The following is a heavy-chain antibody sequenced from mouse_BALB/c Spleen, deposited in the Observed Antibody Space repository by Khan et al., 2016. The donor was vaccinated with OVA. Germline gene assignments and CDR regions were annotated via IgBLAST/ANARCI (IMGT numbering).Heavy chain of an antibody. CDR2: ISSGSSTI. Sequence: EVKLMESGGGLVQPGGSRKLSCAASGFTFSSFGMHWVRQAPKKGLEWVAYISSGSSTIYYVDTVKGRFTISRDSPKKTLFLQMTSLRSEDTAMYYCARSGGNFHWYFDVWGAGTSVTVSS. J-gene: IGHJ1*01. D-gene: IGHD2-1*01. CDR1: GFTFSSFG. CDR3: ARSGGNFHWYFDV. V-gene: IGHV5-17*02.